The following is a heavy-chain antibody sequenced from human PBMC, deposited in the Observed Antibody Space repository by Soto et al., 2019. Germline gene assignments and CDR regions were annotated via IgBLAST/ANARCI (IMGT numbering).Heavy chain of an antibody. CDR2: IIPIFGTA. CDR3: ARDSHDFWSGSKIPTHYYYGMDV. J-gene: IGHJ6*02. Sequence: ASVKVSCKASGGTFSSYAISWVRQAPGQGLEWMGGIIPIFGTANYAQKFQGRVTITADESTSTAYMELSSLRSEDTAVYYCARDSHDFWSGSKIPTHYYYGMDVWGQGTTVTVSS. D-gene: IGHD3-3*01. V-gene: IGHV1-69*13. CDR1: GGTFSSYA.